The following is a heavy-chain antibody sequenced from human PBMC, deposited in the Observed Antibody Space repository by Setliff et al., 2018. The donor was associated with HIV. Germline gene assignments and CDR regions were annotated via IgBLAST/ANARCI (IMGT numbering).Heavy chain of an antibody. CDR2: INAANGNT. D-gene: IGHD2-2*01. J-gene: IGHJ5*02. CDR3: ARGGQIGVVPAARWFDP. Sequence: ASVKVSCKASGYTFTTYAMHWVRQAPGQRLEWMGWINAANGNTKYSQKFQGRVTIIRDTSASTAYMELSSLRSEDTAVYYCARGGQIGVVPAARWFDPWGQGTLVTVSS. V-gene: IGHV1-3*01. CDR1: GYTFTTYA.